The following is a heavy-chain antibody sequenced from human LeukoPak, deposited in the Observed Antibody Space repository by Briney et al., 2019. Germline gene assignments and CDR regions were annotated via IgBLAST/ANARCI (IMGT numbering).Heavy chain of an antibody. CDR3: ARGHSPYYYGSGSPKYYYYGMDV. J-gene: IGHJ6*02. D-gene: IGHD3-10*01. Sequence: PGGSLRLSCAASGFTFSTYWMHWGRQAPGPWLDRVAVIWYDGSTKYYADSVKGRFTIARDNSKNTLYLQMNSLRAEDTAVYYCARGHSPYYYGSGSPKYYYYGMDVWGQGTTVTVSS. CDR2: IWYDGSTK. V-gene: IGHV3-33*08. CDR1: GFTFSTYW.